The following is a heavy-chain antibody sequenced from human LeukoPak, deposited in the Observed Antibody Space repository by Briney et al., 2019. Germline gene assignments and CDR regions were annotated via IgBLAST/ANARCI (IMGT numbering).Heavy chain of an antibody. Sequence: GGSLRLSCAASGFTFSSYEMNWVRQAPGKGLEWVSYISSSGSTIYYADSVKGRFTISRDNAKNSLYLQMNSLRAEDTAVYYCARVGPYRGGDCPDYWGQGTLVTVSS. D-gene: IGHD2-21*02. V-gene: IGHV3-48*03. CDR3: ARVGPYRGGDCPDY. J-gene: IGHJ4*02. CDR2: ISSSGSTI. CDR1: GFTFSSYE.